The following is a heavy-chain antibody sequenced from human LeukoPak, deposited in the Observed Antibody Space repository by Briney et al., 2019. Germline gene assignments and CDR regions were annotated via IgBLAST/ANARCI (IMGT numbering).Heavy chain of an antibody. CDR1: GGSISSGSYY. D-gene: IGHD3-9*01. Sequence: SETLSLTCTVSGGSISSGSYYWSWIRQPAGKGLEWIGRIYTSGSTKYNPSLKSRVTISVDTSKNQFSLKLSSVTAADTAVYYCARAYYDILTGYYTGNWFDPWGQGTLVTVSS. CDR2: IYTSGST. J-gene: IGHJ5*02. CDR3: ARAYYDILTGYYTGNWFDP. V-gene: IGHV4-61*02.